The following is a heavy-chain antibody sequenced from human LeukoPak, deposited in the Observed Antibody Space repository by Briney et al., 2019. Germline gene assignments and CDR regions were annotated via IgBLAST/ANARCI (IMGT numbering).Heavy chain of an antibody. D-gene: IGHD6-19*01. CDR3: ARGTPVAGEVDY. J-gene: IGHJ4*02. V-gene: IGHV3-23*01. CDR1: GFTFSTYT. Sequence: PGGSLRLSCAGSGFTFSTYTMNWVRQAPGKGLEWVSGISGDGSTTAYADSVKGRFTISRDNAKNSLYLQMNSLRAEDTAVYYCARGTPVAGEVDYWGQGTLVTVSS. CDR2: ISGDGSTT.